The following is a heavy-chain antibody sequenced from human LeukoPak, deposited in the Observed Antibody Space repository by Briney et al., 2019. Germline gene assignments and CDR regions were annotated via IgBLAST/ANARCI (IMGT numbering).Heavy chain of an antibody. CDR3: ARRSGSDALDI. CDR1: GYSFTSYW. CDR2: IYPGDSYT. V-gene: IGHV5-51*01. Sequence: GESLKISCKGSGYSFTSYWIAWVRQMPGKGLEWMGIIYPGDSYTTYSPSFQGQVTISADKSISTAYLQWRSLKASDTAMYYCARRSGSDALDIWGQGTMVAVSS. D-gene: IGHD3-10*01. J-gene: IGHJ3*02.